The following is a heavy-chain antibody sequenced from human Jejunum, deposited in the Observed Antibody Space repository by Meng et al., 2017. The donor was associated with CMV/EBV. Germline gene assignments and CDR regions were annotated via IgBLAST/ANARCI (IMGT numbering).Heavy chain of an antibody. J-gene: IGHJ4*02. Sequence: EVQLVESGGGLVQPGGSLRLSCAASGFTFSRYWMHWVRQAPGKGLVWVSRINSDWSSTSYADSVKGRFTISRDNAKNTLYLQMNSLRAEDTAVYYCTREIAYNYGRGGHDYWGQGTLVTVAS. CDR2: INSDWSST. CDR1: GFTFSRYW. V-gene: IGHV3-74*01. CDR3: TREIAYNYGRGGHDY. D-gene: IGHD5-18*01.